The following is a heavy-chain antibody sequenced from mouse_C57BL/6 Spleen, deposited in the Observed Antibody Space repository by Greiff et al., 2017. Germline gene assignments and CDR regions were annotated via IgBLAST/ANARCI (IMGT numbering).Heavy chain of an antibody. Sequence: VQLQQSGAELVKPGASVKISCKASGYAFSSYWMNWVKQRPGKGLEWIGQIYPGDGDTNYNGKFKGKATLTADKSSSTAYMQLSSLTSEDSAVYFCASEIYYGSSYDYAMDYWGQGTSVTVSS. J-gene: IGHJ4*01. CDR3: ASEIYYGSSYDYAMDY. CDR1: GYAFSSYW. V-gene: IGHV1-80*01. D-gene: IGHD1-1*01. CDR2: IYPGDGDT.